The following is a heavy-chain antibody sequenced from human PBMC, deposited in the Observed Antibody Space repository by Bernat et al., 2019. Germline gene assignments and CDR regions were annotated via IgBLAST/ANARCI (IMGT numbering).Heavy chain of an antibody. Sequence: QLQLQESGPGLVKPSETLSLTCTVSGGSISSSSYYWGWIRQPPGKGLEWIGSIYYSGSTYYNPSLKSRVTISVDTSKNQFSLKLSSGTAADTAVYYCARWPPIAVAGKGLDYWGQGTLVTVSS. D-gene: IGHD6-19*01. CDR1: GGSISSSSYY. V-gene: IGHV4-39*01. CDR3: ARWPPIAVAGKGLDY. J-gene: IGHJ4*02. CDR2: IYYSGST.